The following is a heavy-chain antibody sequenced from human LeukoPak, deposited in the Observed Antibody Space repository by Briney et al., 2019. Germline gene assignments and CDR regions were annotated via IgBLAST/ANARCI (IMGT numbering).Heavy chain of an antibody. CDR2: MNPNSGNT. Sequence: GASVQVSCKASGYTFPSYDINWVRQATGHGLEWMGWMNPNSGNTGYAQKFQGRVTMTRNTSISTAYMELSSLRSEDTAVYYCARGRLAITXFGVVXXRYGMDVWGQGTTVTVXS. CDR3: ARGRLAITXFGVVXXRYGMDV. D-gene: IGHD3-3*01. V-gene: IGHV1-8*01. CDR1: GYTFPSYD. J-gene: IGHJ6*02.